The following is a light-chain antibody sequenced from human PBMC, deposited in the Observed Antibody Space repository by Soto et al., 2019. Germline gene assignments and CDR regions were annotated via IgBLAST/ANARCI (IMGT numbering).Light chain of an antibody. CDR1: QSINTY. V-gene: IGKV1-39*01. CDR3: QQSFSTLPLT. J-gene: IGKJ4*01. CDR2: AAS. Sequence: DIQMTQSPSSLSASVGDRVTITCRASQSINTYLNWYQQKPGKAPNLLIYAASSLQGGVPSRFSGSGSWTDFTLTISSLQPEDFATYYCQQSFSTLPLTFGGGTKVEIK.